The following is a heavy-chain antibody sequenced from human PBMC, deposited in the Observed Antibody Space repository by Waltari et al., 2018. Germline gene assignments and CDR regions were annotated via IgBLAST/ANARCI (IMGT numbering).Heavy chain of an antibody. CDR1: GFTSIRYA. V-gene: IGHV3-48*01. J-gene: IGHJ6*02. Sequence: EVQLVESGGGLVQPGGSLRLSCAASGFTSIRYARTWVRLAQGKGREWVSYISSSSSTIYYADSVKGRFTISRDNAKNSLYLQMNSLRAEDTAVYYCARDQAHCGGDCSPRDGMDVWGQGTTVTVSS. CDR3: ARDQAHCGGDCSPRDGMDV. D-gene: IGHD2-21*01. CDR2: ISSSSSTI.